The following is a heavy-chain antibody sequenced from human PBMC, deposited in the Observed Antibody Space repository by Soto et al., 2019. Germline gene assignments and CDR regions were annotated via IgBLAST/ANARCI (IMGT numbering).Heavy chain of an antibody. J-gene: IGHJ4*02. D-gene: IGHD1-1*01. Sequence: QVQLVQSGAEVKKPGASVKVSCKASGYTFTSYYFHWVRQAPGQGLEWVGLSNPSGGSTTYARKFQGRVTMTRDTSTSTVYMELSSLRSEDTAVYFCARSNWNDVSYFDYWGQGTLVTVSS. V-gene: IGHV1-46*03. CDR1: GYTFTSYY. CDR2: SNPSGGST. CDR3: ARSNWNDVSYFDY.